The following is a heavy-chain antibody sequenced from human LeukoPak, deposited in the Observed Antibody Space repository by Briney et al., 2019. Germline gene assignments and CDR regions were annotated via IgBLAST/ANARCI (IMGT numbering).Heavy chain of an antibody. CDR1: GFTFSSYG. CDR2: ISYDGSNK. V-gene: IGHV3-30*18. D-gene: IGHD3-10*01. CDR3: ANENYYGSGSYPDD. J-gene: IGHJ4*02. Sequence: GRSLRLSCAASGFTFSSYGIHWVRQAPGKGLEWVALISYDGSNKYYADSVKGRFTISRDNSKNTLYLQMNSLRAEDTAVYYCANENYYGSGSYPDDWGQGTLVTVSS.